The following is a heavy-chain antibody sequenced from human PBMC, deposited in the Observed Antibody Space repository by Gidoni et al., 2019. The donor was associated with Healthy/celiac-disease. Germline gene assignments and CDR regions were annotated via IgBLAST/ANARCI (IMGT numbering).Heavy chain of an antibody. V-gene: IGHV3-23*01. CDR2: ISGSGGST. Sequence: EVQLLESGGGLVQPGGSLRLSCAASGVTFSSYAMSGVRQAPGKGLEWVSAISGSGGSTYYADSVKGRFTISRDNSKNTLYLQMNSLRAEDTAVYYCAKDASGWGYFDYWGQGTLVTVSS. CDR3: AKDASGWGYFDY. CDR1: GVTFSSYA. D-gene: IGHD6-19*01. J-gene: IGHJ4*02.